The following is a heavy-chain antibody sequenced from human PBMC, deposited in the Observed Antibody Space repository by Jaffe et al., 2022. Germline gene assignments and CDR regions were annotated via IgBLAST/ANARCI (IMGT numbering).Heavy chain of an antibody. CDR1: GYTFTGYY. Sequence: QVQLVQSGAEVKEPGASVKVSCKASGYTFTGYYIHWVRQAPGQGLEWMGRIDPNSGGTNYAQKFRGRVTMTRDTSINTAYMELSRLRSDDTAVFYCARGYCSGGTCRPFFDYWGQGTLVTVSS. CDR2: IDPNSGGT. V-gene: IGHV1-2*06. D-gene: IGHD2-15*01. CDR3: ARGYCSGGTCRPFFDY. J-gene: IGHJ4*02.